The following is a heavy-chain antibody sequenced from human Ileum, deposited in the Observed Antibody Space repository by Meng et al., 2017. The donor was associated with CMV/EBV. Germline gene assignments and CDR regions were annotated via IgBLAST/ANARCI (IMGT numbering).Heavy chain of an antibody. CDR1: GFTFSDYY. CDR3: AKTQDLWSGYHGYYYYYGMVV. D-gene: IGHD3-3*01. J-gene: IGHJ6*02. Sequence: GESLKISCAASGFTFSDYYMNWVRQAPGKGLEWVSSISSSSTIYYAGSVKGRFTISRDNAKSSLYLKLNSLRAEDTAVYYCAKTQDLWSGYHGYYYYYGMVVWGQGTMVTVSS. V-gene: IGHV3-69-1*01. CDR2: ISSSSTI.